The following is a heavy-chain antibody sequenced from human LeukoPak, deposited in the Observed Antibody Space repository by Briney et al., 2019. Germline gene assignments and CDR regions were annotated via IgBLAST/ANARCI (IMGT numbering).Heavy chain of an antibody. D-gene: IGHD3-10*01. V-gene: IGHV1-2*02. J-gene: IGHJ5*02. CDR1: GYTFTGYY. CDR2: INPNSGGT. CDR3: ARAYGSGSYTWFDP. Sequence: ASVKVSCKASGYTFTGYYMHWVRKAPGQGLEWMGWINPNSGGTNYAQKFQGRVTMTRDTSISTAYMELSRLRSDDTAVYYCARAYGSGSYTWFDPWGQGTLVTVSS.